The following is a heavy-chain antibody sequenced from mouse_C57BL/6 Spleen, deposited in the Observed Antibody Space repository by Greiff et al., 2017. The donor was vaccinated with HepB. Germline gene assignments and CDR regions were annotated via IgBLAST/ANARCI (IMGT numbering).Heavy chain of an antibody. D-gene: IGHD1-1*01. CDR1: GYTFTSYW. V-gene: IGHV1-53*01. J-gene: IGHJ2*01. CDR3: ATPITTVVATNFDY. CDR2: INPSNGGT. Sequence: QVQLQQPGTELVKPGASVKLSCKASGYTFTSYWMPWVQQRPGQGLEWIGNINPSNGGTNYNEKFKSKATLTVDKSSSTAYMQLSSLTSEDSAVYYCATPITTVVATNFDYWGQGTTLTVSS.